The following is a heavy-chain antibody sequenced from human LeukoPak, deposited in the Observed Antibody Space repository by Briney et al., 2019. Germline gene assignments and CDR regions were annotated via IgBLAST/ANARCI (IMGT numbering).Heavy chain of an antibody. V-gene: IGHV1-2*02. CDR3: AKDFNTYGNWFDP. Sequence: VKLSCKASGYTFTSYYMHWVRQAPGQGLEWMGWVNPNSGGTNYAQKFQGRVTMTRDTSTSTAYMELNRLRSDDTAVYYCAKDFNTYGNWFDPWGQGTLVTVSS. D-gene: IGHD5-18*01. J-gene: IGHJ5*02. CDR2: VNPNSGGT. CDR1: GYTFTSYY.